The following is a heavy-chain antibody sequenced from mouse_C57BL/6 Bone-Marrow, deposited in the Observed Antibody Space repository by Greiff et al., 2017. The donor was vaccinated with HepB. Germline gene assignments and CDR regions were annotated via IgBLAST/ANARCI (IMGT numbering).Heavy chain of an antibody. CDR1: GYTFTSYW. Sequence: QVQLQQPGAELVKPGASVKLSCKASGYTFTSYWMQWVKQRPGQGLEWIGEIDPSDSYTNYNQKFKGKATLTVETSSSTAYRQLSSLTSEDSAVYYCARGYGPPFAYWGQGTLVTVSA. CDR3: ARGYGPPFAY. D-gene: IGHD1-1*01. V-gene: IGHV1-50*01. J-gene: IGHJ3*01. CDR2: IDPSDSYT.